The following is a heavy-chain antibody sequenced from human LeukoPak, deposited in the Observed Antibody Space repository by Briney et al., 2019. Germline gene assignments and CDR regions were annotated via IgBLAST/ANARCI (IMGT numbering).Heavy chain of an antibody. CDR1: GFTFSTYS. CDR2: ISSTGSAI. V-gene: IGHV3-48*02. CDR3: ARVRNYGLDV. J-gene: IGHJ6*02. Sequence: GGSLRLSRAASGFTFSTYSLNWVRQAPGKGLEWVSYISSTGSAIYYADSVKGRFTMSRDNAKNSLYLQMNSLRDDDTAVYYCARVRNYGLDVWGQGTTVTVSS.